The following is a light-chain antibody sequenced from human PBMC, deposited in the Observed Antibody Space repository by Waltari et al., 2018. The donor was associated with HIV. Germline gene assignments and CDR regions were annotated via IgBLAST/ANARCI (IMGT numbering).Light chain of an antibody. Sequence: AIQMTQSPPSLSASVGDRVTITCRASQNIRRDLGWYQQKPGKAPKLLIYAASTLQTGVSSRFRGGGSGTEFTLNINGLQSEDSATYYCLQDDSFPLTFGPGTKVDLK. CDR2: AAS. J-gene: IGKJ3*01. CDR1: QNIRRD. CDR3: LQDDSFPLT. V-gene: IGKV1-6*01.